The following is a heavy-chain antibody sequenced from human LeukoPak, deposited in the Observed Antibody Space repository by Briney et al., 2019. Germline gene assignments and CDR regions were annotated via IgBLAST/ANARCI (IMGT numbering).Heavy chain of an antibody. Sequence: SETLSLTCAVYGGSFSGYYWSWIRQPPGKGLEWIGEINHSGSTNYNPSLKSRVTISVDTSKNQFSLKLSSVTAADMAVYYCARHPNLNNWFDPWGQGTLVTVSS. CDR1: GGSFSGYY. V-gene: IGHV4-34*01. D-gene: IGHD2-8*01. CDR2: INHSGST. CDR3: ARHPNLNNWFDP. J-gene: IGHJ5*02.